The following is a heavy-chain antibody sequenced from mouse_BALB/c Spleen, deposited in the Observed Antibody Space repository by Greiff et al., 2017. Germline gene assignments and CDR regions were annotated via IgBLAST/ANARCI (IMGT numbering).Heavy chain of an antibody. CDR2: ILPGSGST. V-gene: IGHV1-9*01. Sequence: QVQLKQSGAELMKPGASVKISCKATGYTFSSYWIEWVKQRPGHGLEWIGEILPGSGSTNYNEKFKGKATFTADTSSNTAYMQLSSLTSEDSAVYYCARGGSRFAYWGQGTLVTVSA. J-gene: IGHJ3*01. CDR3: ARGGSRFAY. D-gene: IGHD3-1*01. CDR1: GYTFSSYW.